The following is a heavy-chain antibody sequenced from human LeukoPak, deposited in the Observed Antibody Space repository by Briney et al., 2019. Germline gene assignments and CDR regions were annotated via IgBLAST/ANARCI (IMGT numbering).Heavy chain of an antibody. V-gene: IGHV1-69*04. J-gene: IGHJ4*02. CDR2: IIPIFGIA. D-gene: IGHD6-13*01. CDR3: ARDAALAAAGGVYFDY. Sequence: GASVKVSCKASGGTFSSYAISWVRQAPGQGLEWMGRIIPIFGIANYAQKFQGRVTITADKSTSTAYMELSSLRSEDTAVYYCARDAALAAAGGVYFDYWGQGTLVTVSS. CDR1: GGTFSSYA.